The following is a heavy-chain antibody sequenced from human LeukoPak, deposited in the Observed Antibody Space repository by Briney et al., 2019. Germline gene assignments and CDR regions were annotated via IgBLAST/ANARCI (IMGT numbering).Heavy chain of an antibody. D-gene: IGHD2-8*01. CDR1: GFTFSSYL. CDR3: AKGGRGNGEVY. V-gene: IGHV3-7*01. Sequence: GGSLRLSCAVSGFTFSSYLMNWVRQAPGKGLEWVANIKQDGSEKNYVDSVKGRFTISRDNAKSSLFLQMNDLRAEDTAVYYCAKGGRGNGEVYWGQGNLVTVSS. CDR2: IKQDGSEK. J-gene: IGHJ4*02.